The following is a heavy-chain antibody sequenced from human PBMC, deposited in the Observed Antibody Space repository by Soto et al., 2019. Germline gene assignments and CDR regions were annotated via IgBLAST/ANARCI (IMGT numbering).Heavy chain of an antibody. J-gene: IGHJ3*02. CDR3: AKTGTTGPAFEI. V-gene: IGHV3-33*06. Sequence: PGGSLRLSCAASGFTFSSYGMHWVRQAPGRGLEWVAVIWYDGSNKYYADSVKGRFTISRDNSKNTLYLQMNSLRAEDTAVYYWAKTGTTGPAFEIWGQGTMVTVSS. CDR1: GFTFSSYG. CDR2: IWYDGSNK. D-gene: IGHD1-7*01.